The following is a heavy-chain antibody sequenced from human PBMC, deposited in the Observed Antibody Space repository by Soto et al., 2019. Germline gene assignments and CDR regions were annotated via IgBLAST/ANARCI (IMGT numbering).Heavy chain of an antibody. Sequence: ASVKVSCKVSGYTLTELSMHWVRQAPGKGLEWMGGFDPEDGETIYAQKFQGRVTMTEDTSTDTAYMELSSLRSEDTAVYYCATNQRSGWYNNFDYWGQGTLVTVSS. CDR3: ATNQRSGWYNNFDY. J-gene: IGHJ4*02. CDR2: FDPEDGET. CDR1: GYTLTELS. V-gene: IGHV1-24*01. D-gene: IGHD6-19*01.